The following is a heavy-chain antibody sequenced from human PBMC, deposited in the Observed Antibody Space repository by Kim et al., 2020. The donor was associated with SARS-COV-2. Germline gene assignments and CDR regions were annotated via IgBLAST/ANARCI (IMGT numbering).Heavy chain of an antibody. Sequence: PSLKSRVTISVDTSKNQFSLKLSSVTAADTAVYYCARDRAVTRHYYGMDVWGQGTTVTVSS. V-gene: IGHV4-59*01. J-gene: IGHJ6*02. CDR3: ARDRAVTRHYYGMDV. D-gene: IGHD4-4*01.